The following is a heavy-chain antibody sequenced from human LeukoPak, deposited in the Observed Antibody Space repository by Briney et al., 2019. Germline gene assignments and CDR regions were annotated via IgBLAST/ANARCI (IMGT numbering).Heavy chain of an antibody. V-gene: IGHV3-30-3*01. CDR1: GFTFSSYA. J-gene: IGHJ4*02. D-gene: IGHD6-6*01. CDR3: AKDKSSSSSSGLKYYFDY. CDR2: ISYDGSNK. Sequence: QSGGSLRLSCAASGFTFSSYAMHWVRQAPGKGLEWVAVISYDGSNKYYVDSVKGRFTISRDNSENTLYLRMNSLRAEDTAVYYCAKDKSSSSSSGLKYYFDYWGQGTLVTVSS.